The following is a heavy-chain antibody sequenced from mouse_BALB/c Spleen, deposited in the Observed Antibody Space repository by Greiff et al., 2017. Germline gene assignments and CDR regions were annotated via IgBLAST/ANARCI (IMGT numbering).Heavy chain of an antibody. CDR1: GYTFTSYW. V-gene: IGHV1-5*01. CDR3: TREGPCMITFAY. Sequence: VQLQQSGPVLARPGASVKMSCKASGYTFTSYWMPWVNQRPGQGLEWIGAIYPGNSDTSYNQKFKDKAKLTAVTSTSTAYMEPSSLTNEDSAVYYCTREGPCMITFAYWGQGTLVTVSA. J-gene: IGHJ3*01. CDR2: IYPGNSDT. D-gene: IGHD2-4*01.